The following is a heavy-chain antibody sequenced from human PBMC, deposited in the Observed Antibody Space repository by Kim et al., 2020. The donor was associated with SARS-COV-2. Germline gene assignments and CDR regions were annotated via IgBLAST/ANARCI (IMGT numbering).Heavy chain of an antibody. Sequence: GGSLRLSCAASGFTFSSYSMNWVRQAPGKGLEWVSFISSSSSYINYADSVKCRFTISRDNAKNSLYLQMNSLRAEDTAVYYCAGDTGSSGYQPLDYWGQGTRLTVSS. V-gene: IGHV3-21*01. CDR3: AGDTGSSGYQPLDY. D-gene: IGHD3-22*01. CDR1: GFTFSSYS. CDR2: ISSSSSYI. J-gene: IGHJ4*02.